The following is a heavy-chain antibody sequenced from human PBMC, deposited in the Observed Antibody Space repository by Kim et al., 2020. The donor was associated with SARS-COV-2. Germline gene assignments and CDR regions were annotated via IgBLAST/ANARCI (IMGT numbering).Heavy chain of an antibody. CDR1: GYTFTSYA. J-gene: IGHJ6*02. CDR3: AREVYYDSSGYWQSYYYYYGMDV. V-gene: IGHV1-3*01. CDR2: INAGNGNT. D-gene: IGHD3-22*01. Sequence: ASVKVSCKASGYTFTSYAMHWVRQAPGQRLEWMGWINAGNGNTKYSQKFQGRVTITRDTSASTAYMELSSLRSEDTAVYYCAREVYYDSSGYWQSYYYYYGMDVWGQGTTVTVSS.